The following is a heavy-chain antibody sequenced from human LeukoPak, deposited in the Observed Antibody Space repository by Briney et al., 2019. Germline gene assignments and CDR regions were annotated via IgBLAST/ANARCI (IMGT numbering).Heavy chain of an antibody. CDR2: IFDNGNT. J-gene: IGHJ4*02. V-gene: IGHV4-59*11. D-gene: IGHD6-6*01. CDR3: ATRPADTTWYGVFDY. Sequence: SETLSLTCAFSGASIRNHYWSWIRQPPGRRLEWMGYIFDNGNTDYNPSLKSRLTMSIDTSRNQFSLKLTSVTAADTALYFCATRPADTTWYGVFDYWSQGMLVTVSP. CDR1: GASIRNHY.